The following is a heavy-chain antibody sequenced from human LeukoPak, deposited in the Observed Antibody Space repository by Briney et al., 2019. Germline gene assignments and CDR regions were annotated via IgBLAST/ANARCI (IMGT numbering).Heavy chain of an antibody. J-gene: IGHJ6*03. V-gene: IGHV3-53*01. CDR3: ARDGYGNNYMDV. Sequence: GGSLRLSCAASGFSVSSNFMSWVRQAPGKGLEWVSVIYSGGTTYYADSVKGRFTISRDNSKNTLSLQMNSLRAEDTAVYYCARDGYGNNYMDVWGKGTTVTVSS. D-gene: IGHD1/OR15-1a*01. CDR2: IYSGGTT. CDR1: GFSVSSNF.